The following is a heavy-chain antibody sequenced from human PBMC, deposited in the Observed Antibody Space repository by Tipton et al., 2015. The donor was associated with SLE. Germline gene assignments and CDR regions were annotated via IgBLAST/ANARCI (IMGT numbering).Heavy chain of an antibody. CDR3: ARFRDEYYYYAMDV. CDR1: GGSIISGDYY. Sequence: TLSLTCAVSGGSIISGDYYWSWIRQLPGKGLEWIGYIYYSGSTYYNPSLESRLTISVDTSKNQFSLKLSSVTAADTAVYYCARFRDEYYYYAMDVWGQGTTVTVSS. CDR2: IYYSGST. J-gene: IGHJ6*02. V-gene: IGHV4-31*11.